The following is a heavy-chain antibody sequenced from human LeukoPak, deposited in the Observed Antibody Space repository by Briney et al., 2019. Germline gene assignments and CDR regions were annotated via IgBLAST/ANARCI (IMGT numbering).Heavy chain of an antibody. D-gene: IGHD5-12*01. Sequence: SVKVSCKASGYTFTGYYMHWVRQAPGQGLEWMGWIIPILGIANYAQKFQGRVTITAGKSTSTAYMELSSLRSEDTAVYYCETTGGTYSGYDSRKVVSLSWGQGTLVTVSS. CDR2: IIPILGIA. J-gene: IGHJ4*02. CDR1: GYTFTGYY. V-gene: IGHV1-69*10. CDR3: ETTGGTYSGYDSRKVVSLS.